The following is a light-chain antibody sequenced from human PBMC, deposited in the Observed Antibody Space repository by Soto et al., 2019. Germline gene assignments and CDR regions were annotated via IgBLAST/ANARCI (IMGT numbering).Light chain of an antibody. J-gene: IGLJ2*01. CDR1: SSDVGSYNL. CDR3: CSYAGSPTFVI. CDR2: EVS. V-gene: IGLV2-23*02. Sequence: QSALTQPASVSGSPGQSITIPCTGASSDVGSYNLVSWYQQHPGKAPKLMIYEVSRRPSGISNRFSGSKSGNTASLTISGLQAVDEADYYCCSYAGSPTFVIFGGGTKLTVL.